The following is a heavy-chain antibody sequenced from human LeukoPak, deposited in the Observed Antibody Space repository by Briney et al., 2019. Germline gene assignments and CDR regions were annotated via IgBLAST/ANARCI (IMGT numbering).Heavy chain of an antibody. D-gene: IGHD2-2*01. CDR1: GGSISSYY. V-gene: IGHV4-59*01. Sequence: SETLSLTCTVSGGSISSYYWSWIRQPPGKGLEWIGYIYYSGSTNYNPSLKSRVTMSVDTSKNQFSLKLSSVTAADTAVYYCAREAVVPAAITYYYYYYMDVWGRGATVTVSS. CDR3: AREAVVPAAITYYYYYYMDV. CDR2: IYYSGST. J-gene: IGHJ6*03.